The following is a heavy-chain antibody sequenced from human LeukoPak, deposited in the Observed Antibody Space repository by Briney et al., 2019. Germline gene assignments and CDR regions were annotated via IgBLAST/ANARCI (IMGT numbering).Heavy chain of an antibody. V-gene: IGHV1-46*01. Sequence: VASVKVSCKASGYTFTSYYMRWVRQAPGQGLEWMGIINPSGGSTSYAQKFQGRVTMTRDTSTSTVYMELSSLRSEDTAVYYCARVPNYYDSSGYYYDYWGQGTLVTVSS. CDR1: GYTFTSYY. D-gene: IGHD3-22*01. CDR2: INPSGGST. CDR3: ARVPNYYDSSGYYYDY. J-gene: IGHJ4*02.